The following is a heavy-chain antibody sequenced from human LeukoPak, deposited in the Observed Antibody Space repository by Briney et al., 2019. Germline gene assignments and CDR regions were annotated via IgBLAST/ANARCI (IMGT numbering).Heavy chain of an antibody. V-gene: IGHV3-43*01. Sequence: GGSLGLSCAASGFTFDDYTMHWVRQAPGKGLEWVSLISWDGGSTYYADSVKGRFTISRDNSKNSLYLQMNSLRTEDTALYYCAKDITAAGPYGMDVWGQGTTVTVSS. CDR2: ISWDGGST. CDR3: AKDITAAGPYGMDV. J-gene: IGHJ6*02. CDR1: GFTFDDYT. D-gene: IGHD6-13*01.